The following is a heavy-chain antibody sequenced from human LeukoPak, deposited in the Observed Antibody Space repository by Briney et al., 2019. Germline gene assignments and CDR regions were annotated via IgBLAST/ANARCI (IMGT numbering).Heavy chain of an antibody. D-gene: IGHD6-6*01. CDR2: IYYSGST. CDR1: GGSISSYY. CDR3: ARQAASIAGDWYFDL. J-gene: IGHJ2*01. Sequence: SETLSLTCTVSGGSISSYYWSWIRQTPGKGLAWSGYIYYSGSTNYNPSLKSRVTISVDTSKNQFSLKLSSVTAADTAVYYCARQAASIAGDWYFDLWGRGTLVTVSS. V-gene: IGHV4-59*08.